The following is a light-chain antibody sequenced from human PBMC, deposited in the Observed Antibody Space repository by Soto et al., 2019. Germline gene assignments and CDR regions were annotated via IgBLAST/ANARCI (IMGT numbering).Light chain of an antibody. CDR2: QAS. V-gene: IGKV1-5*03. CDR3: LQYQSYWT. Sequence: DIQMTQSPSTLSASVGDRVSITCRASQSISRQLAWYQQKPGKAPNLLIYQASNLETGVPSRFTGSGSGTEFTLTISRLQPDELATSYRLQYQSYWTFGQGTKVEVK. J-gene: IGKJ1*01. CDR1: QSISRQ.